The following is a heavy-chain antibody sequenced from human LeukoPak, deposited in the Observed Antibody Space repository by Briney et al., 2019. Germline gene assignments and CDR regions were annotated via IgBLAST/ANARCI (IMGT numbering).Heavy chain of an antibody. Sequence: GASVKVSCKASGYTFTSYGISWVRQAPAQGLEWMGCISAYNGNTNYAQKFQGRVTMTTDTSTSTAYMELRSLRSDDTAVYYCARDSTDYYDSSGNTPKDFQHWGQGTLVTVSS. D-gene: IGHD3-22*01. CDR2: ISAYNGNT. V-gene: IGHV1-18*01. CDR3: ARDSTDYYDSSGNTPKDFQH. J-gene: IGHJ1*01. CDR1: GYTFTSYG.